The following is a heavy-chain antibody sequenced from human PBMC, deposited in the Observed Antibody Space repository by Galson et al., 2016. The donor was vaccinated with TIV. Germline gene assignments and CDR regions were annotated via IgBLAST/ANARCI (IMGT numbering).Heavy chain of an antibody. Sequence: SLRLSCAASGFTFSSYALHWVRQAPGKGLEWLMSTSFDGKRKNYADSVKGRFTITRDDSKRTLYLHMKGLAGGDTAVYYCARERDGQSLNAWGQGTLVIVSS. D-gene: IGHD5-24*01. V-gene: IGHV3-30*04. CDR1: GFTFSSYA. CDR3: ARERDGQSLNA. CDR2: TSFDGKRK. J-gene: IGHJ5*02.